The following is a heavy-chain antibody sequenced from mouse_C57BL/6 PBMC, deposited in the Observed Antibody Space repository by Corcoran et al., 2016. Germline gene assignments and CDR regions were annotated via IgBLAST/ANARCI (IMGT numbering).Heavy chain of an antibody. CDR3: ARGIYERDY. D-gene: IGHD2-3*01. Sequence: EVQLPQSGPEMAKPGASEQLDCQHCGYTFTYYYMHWVKQSQGKSLEGTGDINPNNGGTSYNQKFKGKATLTVDKTSSTAYMELCSLTSEYSAVYYCARGIYERDYWGQGTTLTVSS. CDR2: INPNNGGT. V-gene: IGHV1-26*01. CDR1: GYTFTYYY. J-gene: IGHJ2*01.